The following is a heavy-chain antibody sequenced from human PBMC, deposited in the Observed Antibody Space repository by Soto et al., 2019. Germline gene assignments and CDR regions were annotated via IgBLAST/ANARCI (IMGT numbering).Heavy chain of an antibody. J-gene: IGHJ6*02. D-gene: IGHD3-22*01. V-gene: IGHV3-9*01. CDR3: AKDRLNHYYDSTMDV. CDR2: ISRNSGSM. CDR1: GFTFDDYA. Sequence: PGGSLRLSCAASGFTFDDYAMHWVRQAPGKGLEWVSGISRNSGSMGYADSVKGRFTISRDNAKSSLYLQMNSLRAEDTALYYCAKDRLNHYYDSTMDVWGQGTTVTVSS.